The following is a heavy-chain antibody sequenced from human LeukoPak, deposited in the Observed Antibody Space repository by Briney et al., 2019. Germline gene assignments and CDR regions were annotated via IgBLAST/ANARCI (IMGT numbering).Heavy chain of an antibody. D-gene: IGHD6-13*01. CDR1: GDRVSSNNAA. Sequence: SQSLSLTCAISGDRVSSNNAAWNWIRQSPLRGLEWLGRTYHRSTWYDDYVVSLRSRLTITPDISKNQVSLQLNSVTPEDTAVYYCTREVAGTGGFDYWGQGITVTVSS. V-gene: IGHV6-1*01. CDR2: TYHRSTWYD. J-gene: IGHJ4*02. CDR3: TREVAGTGGFDY.